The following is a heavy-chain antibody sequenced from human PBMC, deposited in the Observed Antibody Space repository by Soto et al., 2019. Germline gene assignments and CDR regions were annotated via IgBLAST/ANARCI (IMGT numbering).Heavy chain of an antibody. CDR3: AGAKVRDGYLFDY. CDR2: IWYDGSNK. Sequence: GGSLRLSCAASGFTFSSYGMHWVRQAPGKGLEWVAVIWYDGSNKYYADSVKGRFTISRDNSKNTLYLQMNSLRAEDTAVHYCAGAKVRDGYLFDYWGQGTLVTVSS. J-gene: IGHJ4*02. CDR1: GFTFSSYG. V-gene: IGHV3-33*01. D-gene: IGHD5-12*01.